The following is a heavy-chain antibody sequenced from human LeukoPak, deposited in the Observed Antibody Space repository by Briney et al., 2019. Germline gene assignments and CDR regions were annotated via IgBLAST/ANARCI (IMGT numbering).Heavy chain of an antibody. Sequence: PGASLRLSCVASGFTFSSYAMSWVRQAPGKGLEWVSTISNSGGSTYYADSVKGRFPVSRDSSKNTLFLQMNSLRAEDTAVYYCAKGLSYYDFYGLDVWGQGTTVTVSS. J-gene: IGHJ6*02. CDR3: AKGLSYYDFYGLDV. V-gene: IGHV3-23*01. CDR2: ISNSGGST. D-gene: IGHD3-3*01. CDR1: GFTFSSYA.